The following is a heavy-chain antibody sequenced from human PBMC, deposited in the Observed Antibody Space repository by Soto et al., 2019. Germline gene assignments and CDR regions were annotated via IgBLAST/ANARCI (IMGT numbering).Heavy chain of an antibody. Sequence: ETLSLTCTVSGGSISSGGYYWTWIRQPPGKGLEWIGFIYNSGSTHYNPSLRSRVTISVDTSKNQFSLKLRSVTAADTAVYYCASMGYHYGSGSYPLDYWGQGTLVTVSS. J-gene: IGHJ4*02. CDR1: GGSISSGGYY. CDR3: ASMGYHYGSGSYPLDY. CDR2: IYNSGST. D-gene: IGHD3-10*01. V-gene: IGHV4-61*08.